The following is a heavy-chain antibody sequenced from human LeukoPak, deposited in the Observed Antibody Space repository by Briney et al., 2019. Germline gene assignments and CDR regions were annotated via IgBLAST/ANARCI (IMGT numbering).Heavy chain of an antibody. D-gene: IGHD3-9*01. CDR3: ARDRAYSDILTGYYGYYYYYAMDV. Sequence: GGSLRLSCAASGVTFSDSYMTWIRQAPGKGLEWVAVISYDGNNKYYADSVKGRFTISRDKSKNTLYLQMNSLRAEDTAVYHCARDRAYSDILTGYYGYYYYYAMDVWGQGTTVTVSS. CDR1: GVTFSDSY. V-gene: IGHV3-30-3*01. J-gene: IGHJ6*02. CDR2: ISYDGNNK.